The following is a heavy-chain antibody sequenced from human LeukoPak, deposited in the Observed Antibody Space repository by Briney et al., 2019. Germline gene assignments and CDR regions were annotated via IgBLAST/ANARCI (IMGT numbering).Heavy chain of an antibody. Sequence: GGSLRLSCAASGFTFDDYGMSWVRQAPGKGLEWVSGINWNGGSTGYADSVKGRFTISRDNAKNSLYLQMNSLRAEDTALYYCAGPIKGSGWYAYYFDYWGQGTLVTVSS. CDR1: GFTFDDYG. D-gene: IGHD6-19*01. CDR3: AGPIKGSGWYAYYFDY. V-gene: IGHV3-20*04. J-gene: IGHJ4*02. CDR2: INWNGGST.